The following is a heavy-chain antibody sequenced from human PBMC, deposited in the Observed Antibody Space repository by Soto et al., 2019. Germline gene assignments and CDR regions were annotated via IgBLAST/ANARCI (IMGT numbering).Heavy chain of an antibody. CDR1: GGSISSYY. V-gene: IGHV4-59*08. Sequence: QVQLQESGPGLVKPSETLSLTCTVSGGSISSYYWSGIRQPPGKGLEWIGYIYYSGSTNYNPSLKSRVTISVDPSKNQFSLKLSSVTAADTAVYYCARRYGYSFDYWGQGTLVTVSS. J-gene: IGHJ4*02. CDR3: ARRYGYSFDY. CDR2: IYYSGST. D-gene: IGHD1-1*01.